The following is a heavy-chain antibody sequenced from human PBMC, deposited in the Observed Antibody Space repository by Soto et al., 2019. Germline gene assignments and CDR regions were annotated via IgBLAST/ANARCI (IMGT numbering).Heavy chain of an antibody. J-gene: IGHJ4*02. CDR2: IIPILGIA. D-gene: IGHD5-12*01. CDR3: AGERVDSGYDLVDY. V-gene: IGHV1-69*04. CDR1: AGTFSSYT. Sequence: SVKVSCKASAGTFSSYTISWVRQAPGQGLEWMGRIIPILGIANYAQKFQGRVTITADKSTSTAYMELSSLRSEDTAVYYCAGERVDSGYDLVDYWGQGTLVTVSS.